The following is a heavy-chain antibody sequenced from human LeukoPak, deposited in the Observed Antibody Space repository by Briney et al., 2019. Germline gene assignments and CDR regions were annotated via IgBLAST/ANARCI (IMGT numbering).Heavy chain of an antibody. J-gene: IGHJ6*02. D-gene: IGHD6-13*01. Sequence: SETLSLTCAVYGGSFSGYYWSWIRQPPGKGLEWIGEINHSGSTNYNPSLKSRVTISVDTSKNQFSLKLSSVTAADTAVYYCASLGTAAAVPYYYYYYGMDVWGQGTTVTVSS. CDR2: INHSGST. CDR1: GGSFSGYY. CDR3: ASLGTAAAVPYYYYYYGMDV. V-gene: IGHV4-34*01.